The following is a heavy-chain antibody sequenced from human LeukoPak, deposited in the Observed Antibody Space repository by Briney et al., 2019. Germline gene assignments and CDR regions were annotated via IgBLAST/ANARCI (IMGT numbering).Heavy chain of an antibody. CDR3: AREDSGWFGESKRIPYYYYYMDV. V-gene: IGHV1-69*05. J-gene: IGHJ6*03. Sequence: SVKVSCKASGGTFSSYVISWVRQAPGQGLEWMGGIIPIFGTANYAQKLQGRVTMTTDTSTSTAYMELRSLRSDDTAVYYCAREDSGWFGESKRIPYYYYYMDVWGKGTTVTVSS. CDR2: IIPIFGTA. CDR1: GGTFSSYV. D-gene: IGHD3-10*01.